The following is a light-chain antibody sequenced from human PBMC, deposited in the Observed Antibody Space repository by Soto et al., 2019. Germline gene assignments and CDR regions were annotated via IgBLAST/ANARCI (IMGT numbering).Light chain of an antibody. CDR2: AAD. CDR1: QSITNY. Sequence: DIQMTQSPSSLSASVGDRFTITWRASQSITNYLTWFQQKPGKAPSLLIFAADNLQDGVPSRFSGSGSGRDFSLTISSLQPEGFATYYCQQSYDMPWTFGQGTKVDI. J-gene: IGKJ1*01. V-gene: IGKV1-39*01. CDR3: QQSYDMPWT.